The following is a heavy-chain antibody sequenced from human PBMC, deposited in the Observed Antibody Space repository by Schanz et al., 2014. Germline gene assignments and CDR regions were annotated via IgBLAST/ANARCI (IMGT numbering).Heavy chain of an antibody. V-gene: IGHV3-21*01. J-gene: IGHJ4*02. D-gene: IGHD2-21*01. Sequence: EVQLVESGGGLVQPGGSLRLSCAASGFTFSSYAMSWVRQAPGKGLEWVSSISRSSSSIYYADSVKGRFTISRDNAKNSLYLQMHSLRAEDTAVYYCARGRSLGWCDYWGQGTLVTVSS. CDR3: ARGRSLGWCDY. CDR2: ISRSSSSI. CDR1: GFTFSSYA.